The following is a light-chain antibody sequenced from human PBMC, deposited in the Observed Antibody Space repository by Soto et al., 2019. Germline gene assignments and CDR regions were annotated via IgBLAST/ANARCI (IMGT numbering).Light chain of an antibody. CDR2: EVS. V-gene: IGLV2-8*01. CDR3: SSYTSSNTLV. Sequence: QSVLTQPPSASGSPGQSVTISCTGSSSDVGGYNYVSWYQQHPGKAPKLMIYEVSKRPSGVPDRLSGSKSGNTASLTVSGLQAEDEADYYCSSYTSSNTLVFGGGTKLTVL. CDR1: SSDVGGYNY. J-gene: IGLJ2*01.